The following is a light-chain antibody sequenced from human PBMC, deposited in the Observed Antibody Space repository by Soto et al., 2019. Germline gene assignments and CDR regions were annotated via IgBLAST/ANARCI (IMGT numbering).Light chain of an antibody. CDR1: SANIGAVYD. V-gene: IGLV1-40*01. CDR2: GNS. Sequence: QSVLTQPPSVSGSPGQRVTVSWAWGSANIGAVYDVNWYQQLPGAAPKFLIYGNSNRPSGVPDRFSGSKSGTSASLAITGLQAEDEADYYCQSYDSRLSGYVFGTGTKVTVL. J-gene: IGLJ1*01. CDR3: QSYDSRLSGYV.